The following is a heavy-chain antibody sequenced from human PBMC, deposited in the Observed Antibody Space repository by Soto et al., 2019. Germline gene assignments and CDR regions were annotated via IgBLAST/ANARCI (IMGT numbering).Heavy chain of an antibody. CDR3: AREAAVVYEL. CDR2: ISPIFGKA. CDR1: GFTFTRYG. D-gene: IGHD2-8*02. J-gene: IGHJ4*02. V-gene: IGHV1-69*06. Sequence: SAKVSCQDHGFTFTRYGMSWVRQAPGQGLEWMGGISPIFGKANYAQKFQGRVTITADKSTSTAYMELSSLRSKDTAVYYCAREAAVVYELWGQGILVTVSS.